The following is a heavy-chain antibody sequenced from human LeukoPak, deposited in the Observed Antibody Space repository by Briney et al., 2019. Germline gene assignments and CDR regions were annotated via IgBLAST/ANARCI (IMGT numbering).Heavy chain of an antibody. V-gene: IGHV4-39*07. Sequence: PSETLSLTCTVSGGSITGSTYYWGWTRQPPGKGLEWIGSIYYSGDTSYNPSLKSRVTMSLDASKNQFSLELNSVTPADTAVYYCARGGNYWPQWWFDPWGRGTLVSVSS. CDR3: ARGGNYWPQWWFDP. D-gene: IGHD1-26*01. CDR2: IYYSGDT. J-gene: IGHJ5*02. CDR1: GGSITGSTYY.